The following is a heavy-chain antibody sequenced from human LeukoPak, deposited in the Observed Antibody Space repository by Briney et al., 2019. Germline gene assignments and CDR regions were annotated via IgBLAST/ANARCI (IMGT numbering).Heavy chain of an antibody. V-gene: IGHV3-66*04. CDR2: IYSGGNT. D-gene: IGHD2-8*01. CDR3: ASQKYCTNGICYRKYYFDY. CDR1: GFTVRSNY. J-gene: IGHJ4*02. Sequence: GGSLRLSCAASGFTVRSNYMSRVRQAPGKGLEWVSLIYSGGNTYYADSVKGRFTISTDNSKNTLYLQMNSLRAEDTAVYYCASQKYCTNGICYRKYYFDYWGQGTLVTVSS.